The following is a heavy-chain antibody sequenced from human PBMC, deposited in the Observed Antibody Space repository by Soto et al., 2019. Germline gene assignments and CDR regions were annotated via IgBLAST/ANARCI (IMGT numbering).Heavy chain of an antibody. Sequence: GASVKVSGKASTYNFKTLIISWLRQAPGQGLEWVGWISAYNGNTQYGLKFHDRVTMTTDTSTTTAYLELRSLTTDDTALYFCARNHDFWIGVGGGMDVWGQGTTVTVSS. J-gene: IGHJ6*02. CDR1: TYNFKTLI. CDR2: ISAYNGNT. D-gene: IGHD3-3*01. CDR3: ARNHDFWIGVGGGMDV. V-gene: IGHV1-18*01.